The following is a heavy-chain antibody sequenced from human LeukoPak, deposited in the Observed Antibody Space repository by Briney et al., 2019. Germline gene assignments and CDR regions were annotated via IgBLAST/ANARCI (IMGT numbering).Heavy chain of an antibody. D-gene: IGHD3-22*01. CDR1: GFTFSSYE. Sequence: PGGSLRLSCAASGFTFSSYEMNWVRQAPGKGLEWVSYISSSGSTIYYADSVKGRFTISRDNSKNTLYLQMNSLRAEDTAVYYCAKDRYGYYYDSSGLDYWGQGTLVTVSS. V-gene: IGHV3-48*03. J-gene: IGHJ4*02. CDR2: ISSSGSTI. CDR3: AKDRYGYYYDSSGLDY.